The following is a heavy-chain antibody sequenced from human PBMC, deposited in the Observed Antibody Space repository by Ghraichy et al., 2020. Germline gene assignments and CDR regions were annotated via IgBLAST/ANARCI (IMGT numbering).Heavy chain of an antibody. J-gene: IGHJ6*02. V-gene: IGHV4-61*01. Sequence: GSLSLTCSVSEGSVSRGSYHWSWIRQPPGKGLEWIGYIYYIGSTKYNPSLKSRVTISADTSKNQFSLRLSSVTAADTAVYYCARASPYGDYPYYYYAMDVWGQGTTVTVSS. CDR1: EGSVSRGSYH. CDR3: ARASPYGDYPYYYYAMDV. D-gene: IGHD4-17*01. CDR2: IYYIGST.